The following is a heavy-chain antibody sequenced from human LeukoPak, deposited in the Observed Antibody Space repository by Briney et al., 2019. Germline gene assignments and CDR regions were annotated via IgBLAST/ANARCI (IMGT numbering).Heavy chain of an antibody. V-gene: IGHV3-66*01. CDR3: ASSSYSSGWWEDDAFDI. CDR1: GFTVSSNY. D-gene: IGHD6-19*01. CDR2: IYSGGST. J-gene: IGHJ3*02. Sequence: PGGSLRLSCAASGFTVSSNYMSWVRQAPGKGLEWASVIYSGGSTYYADSVKGRFTISRDNSKNTLYLQMNSLRAEDTAVYYCASSSYSSGWWEDDAFDIWGQGTMVAVSS.